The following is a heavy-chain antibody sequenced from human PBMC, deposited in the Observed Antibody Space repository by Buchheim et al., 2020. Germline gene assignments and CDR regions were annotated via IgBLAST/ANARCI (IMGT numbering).Heavy chain of an antibody. CDR1: GFTFSSYG. D-gene: IGHD6-13*01. Sequence: QVQLVESGGGVVQPGRSLRLSCAASGFTFSSYGMHWVRQAPGKGLEWVAVISYDGSNKYYADSVKGRFTISRDNSKHTLYLQMNSLRAEDTAVYYCAKEVSYSSSWSTDYYYYGMDVWGQGTT. V-gene: IGHV3-30*18. CDR3: AKEVSYSSSWSTDYYYYGMDV. CDR2: ISYDGSNK. J-gene: IGHJ6*02.